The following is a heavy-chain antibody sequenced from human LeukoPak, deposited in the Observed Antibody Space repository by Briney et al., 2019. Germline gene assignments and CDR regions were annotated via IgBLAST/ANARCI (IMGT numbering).Heavy chain of an antibody. D-gene: IGHD3-10*01. J-gene: IGHJ5*02. CDR3: ARDHPPMVRGVPAWFDP. Sequence: GGSLRLSCAASGFTFSSYAMSWVRQAPGKGLEWVSAISGSGGSTYYADSVKGRFTISRDNSKNTLYLQMNSLRAEDTAVYYCARDHPPMVRGVPAWFDPWGQGTLVTVSS. V-gene: IGHV3-23*01. CDR2: ISGSGGST. CDR1: GFTFSSYA.